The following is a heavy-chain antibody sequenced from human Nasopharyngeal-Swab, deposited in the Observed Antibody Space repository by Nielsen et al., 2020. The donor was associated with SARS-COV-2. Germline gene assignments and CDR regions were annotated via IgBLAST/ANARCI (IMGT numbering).Heavy chain of an antibody. CDR2: IVHSGST. CDR1: GGSFSDYY. Sequence: SETLSLTCAVYGGSFSDYYWSWIRQPPGKGLEWIGEIVHSGSTYYNPSLESRVTISVDTSKNQFSLKLSSVTAADTAMYYCARVRRVGYSSSWYFDYWGQGTLVTVSS. V-gene: IGHV4-34*09. D-gene: IGHD6-13*01. CDR3: ARVRRVGYSSSWYFDY. J-gene: IGHJ4*02.